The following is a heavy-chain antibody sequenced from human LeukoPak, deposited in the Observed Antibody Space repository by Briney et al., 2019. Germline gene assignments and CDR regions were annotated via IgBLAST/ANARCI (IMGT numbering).Heavy chain of an antibody. J-gene: IGHJ4*02. CDR2: ISGSGGTT. V-gene: IGHV3-23*01. CDR1: GFTFSSYA. CDR3: AKTGVPPRSPFDY. Sequence: PGGSLRLSCASSGFTFSSYAMNWVRQAPGKGLEWVSTISGSGGTTFYADSVKGRFTISRDNSKNTLYLQMNSLRAEDTAVYYCAKTGVPPRSPFDYWGQGTLVTVSS. D-gene: IGHD2-2*01.